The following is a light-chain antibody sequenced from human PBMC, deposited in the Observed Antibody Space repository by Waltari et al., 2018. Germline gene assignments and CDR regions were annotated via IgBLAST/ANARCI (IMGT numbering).Light chain of an antibody. V-gene: IGLV2-11*01. J-gene: IGLJ7*01. CDR1: SSYLGGYNY. CDR2: EVS. CDR3: CSYAGSYSAF. Sequence: QAALTQPRSVSGSPGQSVTISCTGTSSYLGGYNYVSWYQQHPGTAPKLMIYEVSKRPSGVSDRYSGSKSGNTASLTISGLQAEDEADYYCCSYAGSYSAFFGGGTRLTVL.